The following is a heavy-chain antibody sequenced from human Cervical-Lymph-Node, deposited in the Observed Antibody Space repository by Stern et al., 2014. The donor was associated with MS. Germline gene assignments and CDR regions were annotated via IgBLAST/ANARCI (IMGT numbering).Heavy chain of an antibody. CDR1: GASIGGGGYY. CDR2: IYYSGTT. V-gene: IGHV4-30-4*01. J-gene: IGHJ3*02. D-gene: IGHD2-2*01. Sequence: VQLVESGPGLVKPSQTLPLTCTVSGASIGGGGYYWSWIRPPPGEGLGWVGGIYYSGTTYYKPSLKSRVTISLDTSKNQFSLKLNSVTAADTAVYYCAGAIGKYELLEAFDMWGQGTKVTVSS. CDR3: AGAIGKYELLEAFDM.